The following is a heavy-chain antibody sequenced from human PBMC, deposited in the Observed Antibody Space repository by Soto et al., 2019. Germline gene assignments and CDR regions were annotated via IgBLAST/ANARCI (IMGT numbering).Heavy chain of an antibody. CDR1: GFTFSNYG. CDR2: ISYDGSNK. J-gene: IGHJ4*02. Sequence: QVQLVESGGGVVQPGGSLRLSCAASGFTFSNYGMHWVRQAPGKGLEWVTVISYDGSNKYYADSGKGRFTISRDNSMNTQYLQMNSLRAEDTALYYCAKSGGRDGYNLVDNWGQGTLVTVSS. CDR3: AKSGGRDGYNLVDN. V-gene: IGHV3-30*18. D-gene: IGHD5-18*01.